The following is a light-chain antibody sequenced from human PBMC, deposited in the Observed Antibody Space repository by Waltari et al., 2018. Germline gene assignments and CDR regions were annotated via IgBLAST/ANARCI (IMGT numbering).Light chain of an antibody. CDR1: SNDVGAYNY. V-gene: IGLV2-11*01. J-gene: IGLJ3*02. CDR3: CSYTGTYTQWV. Sequence: QSALTQPRSVSGSPGQSVTISCTGTSNDVGAYNYVSWHQQHPGKAPKLMIYDVSKRPSGGPDRFSASKSGHTASLTISGLQAEDEADYYCCSYTGTYTQWVFGGGTKLTVL. CDR2: DVS.